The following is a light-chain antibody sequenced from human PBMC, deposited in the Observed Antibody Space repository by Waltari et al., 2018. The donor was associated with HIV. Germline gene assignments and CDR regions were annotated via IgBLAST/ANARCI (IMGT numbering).Light chain of an antibody. J-gene: IGLJ2*01. Sequence: QPVLSQAPSASGAPGQRLVISCSGDLPNIGRPSVSWFQHSPGRAPRLLIDGNNERPSEVPDRFSGSKSGSSASLAISGLQSEDEGDYFCAAWDDGLSGVIFGGGTRLTV. CDR3: AAWDDGLSGVI. V-gene: IGLV1-47*01. CDR1: LPNIGRPS. CDR2: GNN.